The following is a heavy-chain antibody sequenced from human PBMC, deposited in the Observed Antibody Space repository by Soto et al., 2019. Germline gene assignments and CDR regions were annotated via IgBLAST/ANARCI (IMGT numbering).Heavy chain of an antibody. V-gene: IGHV3-7*01. CDR3: XXXXXXXXXXXDY. CDR2: IKPDGSEK. J-gene: IGHJ4*02. CDR1: GFTFSSHW. Sequence: EVQLVESGGGLVQPGGSLRLSCAASGFTFSSHWMSWVRQAPGKGLEWVANIKPDGSEKYYVDSVKGRFTISRDNAKNSLYLQMNGLRAEDSAXXXXXXXXXXXXXXXDYWGQGTLVTVSS.